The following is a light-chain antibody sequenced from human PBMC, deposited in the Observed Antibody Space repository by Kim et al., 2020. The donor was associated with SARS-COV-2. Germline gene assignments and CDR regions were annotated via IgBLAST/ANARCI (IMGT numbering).Light chain of an antibody. CDR1: QSVSSH. V-gene: IGKV3-15*01. CDR2: DAS. J-gene: IGKJ4*01. CDR3: QQYLNFLT. Sequence: SVSPGESAPLSCRASQSVSSHVAWYQQKPGQAPRLLIYDASTRATGIPARFSGSGSGTEFTLTISSLQSEDFAVYYCQQYLNFLTFGGGTKVDIK.